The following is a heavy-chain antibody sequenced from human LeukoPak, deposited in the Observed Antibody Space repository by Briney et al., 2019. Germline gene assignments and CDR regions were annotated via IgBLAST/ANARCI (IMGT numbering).Heavy chain of an antibody. D-gene: IGHD3-22*01. CDR3: VRTLFDSGGYFYDY. CDR2: IDTGGATT. J-gene: IGHJ4*02. Sequence: GGSLRLSCSASGFTFSSYPMHLVRQAPGKGLEYVSAIDTGGATTYYADSVKGRFTISRDNARITLYLQMSSLRVEDTAVYYCVRTLFDSGGYFYDYWGQGTLVTVSS. CDR1: GFTFSSYP. V-gene: IGHV3-64D*09.